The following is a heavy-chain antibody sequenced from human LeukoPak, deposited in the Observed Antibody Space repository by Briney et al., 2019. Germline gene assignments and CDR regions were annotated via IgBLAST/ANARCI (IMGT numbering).Heavy chain of an antibody. CDR3: AKHGGSWTFDS. CDR2: IYYSGST. CDR1: GGSISSGDYY. V-gene: IGHV4-30-4*01. D-gene: IGHD6-13*01. Sequence: SQTLSLTRTVSGGSISSGDYYWSWIRQPPGKGLEWIGYIYYSGSTYYNPSLKSRVTISVDTSKNQFSLKLSSVTAADTAVYYCAKHGGSWTFDSWGQGTLVTVSS. J-gene: IGHJ4*02.